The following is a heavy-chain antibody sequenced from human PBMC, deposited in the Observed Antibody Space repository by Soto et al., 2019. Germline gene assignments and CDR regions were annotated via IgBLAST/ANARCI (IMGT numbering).Heavy chain of an antibody. Sequence: GGSLRLSCAASGFTFSNYFMTWVRQAPGKWLENVSAISNSGDSTYYADSLKGRFTISRDNANSTLYLQISSLRAEDTAIYFCATYLQRAAFDYWGQGALVTVSA. CDR3: ATYLQRAAFDY. D-gene: IGHD6-25*01. V-gene: IGHV3-23*01. J-gene: IGHJ4*02. CDR2: ISNSGDST. CDR1: GFTFSNYF.